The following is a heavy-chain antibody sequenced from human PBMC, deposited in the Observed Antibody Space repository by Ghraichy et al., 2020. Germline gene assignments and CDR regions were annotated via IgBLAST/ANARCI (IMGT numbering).Heavy chain of an antibody. CDR3: ARDTTTTVTWGSHYFDY. CDR2: IKQDGSEK. CDR1: GFTFSSYW. J-gene: IGHJ4*02. Sequence: GSLRLSCAASGFTFSSYWMSWVRQAPGKGLEWVANIKQDGSEKYYVDSVKGRFTISRDNAKNSLYLQMNSLRAEDTAVYYCARDTTTTVTWGSHYFDYWGQGTLVTVSS. V-gene: IGHV3-7*01. D-gene: IGHD4-17*01.